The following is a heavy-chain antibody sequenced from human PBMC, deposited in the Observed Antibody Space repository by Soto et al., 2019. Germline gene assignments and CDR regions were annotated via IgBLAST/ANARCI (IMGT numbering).Heavy chain of an antibody. Sequence: GGSLRLSCAASGFTFGASALQWVRQASGMGLEWLGRIRNKADSYTTEYAASVKGRFTVSRDDSKNSLYLQMNSLKTEDTAVYYCVRLWGYTNNQPVPFDCWGQGTLVTVSS. D-gene: IGHD5-12*01. CDR1: GFTFGASA. CDR3: VRLWGYTNNQPVPFDC. CDR2: IRNKADSYTT. J-gene: IGHJ4*02. V-gene: IGHV3-72*01.